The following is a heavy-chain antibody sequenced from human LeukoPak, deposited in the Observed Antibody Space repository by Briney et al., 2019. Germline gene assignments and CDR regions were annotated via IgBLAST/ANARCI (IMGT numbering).Heavy chain of an antibody. J-gene: IGHJ3*02. D-gene: IGHD3-16*01. CDR3: ARMLITTDDAFDI. CDR2: ITAYIGDT. V-gene: IGHV1-18*01. Sequence: ASVKVSCKASSYTFTGYTISWVRQAPGQGLEWMGWITAYIGDTYYAQRLQGRVTMTTNTSTDTAYMELRSLRSDDTAVYYCARMLITTDDAFDIWGQGTMVTVSS. CDR1: SYTFTGYT.